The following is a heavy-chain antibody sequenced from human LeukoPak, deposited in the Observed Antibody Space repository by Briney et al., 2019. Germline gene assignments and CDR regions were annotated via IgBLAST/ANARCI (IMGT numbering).Heavy chain of an antibody. CDR1: GGTFSSYA. J-gene: IGHJ5*02. Sequence: KVSCKASGGTFSSYAISWVRQAPGQGLGWMGRIIPILGIANYAQKFQGRVTMTEDTSTDTAYMELSSLRSEDTAVYYCATVPSPRSYGADNWFDPWGQGTLVTVSS. V-gene: IGHV1-69*04. D-gene: IGHD1-26*01. CDR3: ATVPSPRSYGADNWFDP. CDR2: IIPILGIA.